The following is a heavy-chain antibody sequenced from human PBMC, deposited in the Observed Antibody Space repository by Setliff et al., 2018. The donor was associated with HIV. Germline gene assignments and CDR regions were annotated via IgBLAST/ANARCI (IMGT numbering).Heavy chain of an antibody. CDR3: AKDHATSSWFTALLDY. Sequence: PGESLKISCAASGFTVSSNYMSWVRQAPGKGLEWVSVIYSGGSTYYADSVKGRFTISRDNSKNTLYLQMNSLRAEDTAVYYCAKDHATSSWFTALLDYWGQGALVTVSS. CDR1: GFTVSSNY. D-gene: IGHD6-13*01. CDR2: IYSGGST. J-gene: IGHJ4*02. V-gene: IGHV3-53*01.